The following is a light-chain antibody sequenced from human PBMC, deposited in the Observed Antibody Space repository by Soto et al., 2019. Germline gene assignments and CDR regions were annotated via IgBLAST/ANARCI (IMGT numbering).Light chain of an antibody. CDR1: SSDVGGHKY. CDR2: EVT. J-gene: IGLJ2*01. V-gene: IGLV2-14*01. Sequence: QSALTQPPSASGSLGSSVTISCTGTSSDVGGHKYVSWYQHHPGKAPKLMIYEVTNRPSGVSNRFSGSKSGSTASLTISGLQAEDEADYYCSSYISGSTVFGGGTQLTVL. CDR3: SSYISGSTV.